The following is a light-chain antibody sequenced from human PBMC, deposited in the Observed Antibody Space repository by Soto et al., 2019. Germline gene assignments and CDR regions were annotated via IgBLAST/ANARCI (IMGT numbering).Light chain of an antibody. CDR1: QCISSP. J-gene: IGKJ1*01. CDR3: QRYDSSSPGGT. Sequence: IHMTPSPSTRSRSVLYRFTINLRSSQCISSPLAWYQQKPAKDPKRLIYDGTCWESGVTSSCSGSGYGTAFTLTISGMQPDDFLTYYCQRYDSSSPGGTFGQGTKVDIK. V-gene: IGKV1-5*01. CDR2: DGT.